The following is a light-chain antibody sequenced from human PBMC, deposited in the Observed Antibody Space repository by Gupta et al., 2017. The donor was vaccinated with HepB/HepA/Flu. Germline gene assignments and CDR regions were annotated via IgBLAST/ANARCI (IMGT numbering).Light chain of an antibody. V-gene: IGLV1-47*01. CDR2: RNN. Sequence: QSVLTQPPSASGPPGQRVTIPCSGISSNIGSHYVYWYQQLPGTAPKLLIYRNNQRPSGVPDRFSGSKSGTSASLAISGLRSEDEADYYCAAWDDSLSGPGVFGGGTKLTVL. CDR1: SSNIGSHY. J-gene: IGLJ3*02. CDR3: AAWDDSLSGPGV.